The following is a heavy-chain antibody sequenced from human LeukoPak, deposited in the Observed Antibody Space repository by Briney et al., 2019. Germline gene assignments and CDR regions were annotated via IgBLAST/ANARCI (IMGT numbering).Heavy chain of an antibody. D-gene: IGHD2-15*01. V-gene: IGHV4-59*12. J-gene: IGHJ4*02. CDR1: GGSISGFY. CDR3: ARVLAVVVAATPSHLFDC. CDR2: IYYSGTT. Sequence: KPSETLSLTCSVSGGSISGFYWNWIRLPPGKGLEWIGYIYYSGTTSYNPSLKSRVTISVDTSKNQFSLKLSSVTAADTAVYYCARVLAVVVAATPSHLFDCWGQGTLVTVSS.